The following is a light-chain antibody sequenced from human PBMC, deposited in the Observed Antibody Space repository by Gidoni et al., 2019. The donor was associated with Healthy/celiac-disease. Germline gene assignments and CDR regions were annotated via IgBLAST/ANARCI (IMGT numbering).Light chain of an antibody. CDR1: QSISNW. CDR3: QQYNSYSL. J-gene: IGKJ4*01. Sequence: EIQMTQSPSTLSASVGDRVTITCRASQSISNWLAWYQQKPGKAPTLLIYKASSLESGVPSRFSGSGSGTEFTLTISSLQPDDFATYYCQQYNSYSLFGGGTKVEIK. V-gene: IGKV1-5*03. CDR2: KAS.